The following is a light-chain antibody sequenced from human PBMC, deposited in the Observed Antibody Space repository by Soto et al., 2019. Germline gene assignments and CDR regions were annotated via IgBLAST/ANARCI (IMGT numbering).Light chain of an antibody. Sequence: EIVLTQTPGTLSLSPGERATLSCRASQSVTSSHLAWYQQKPGQAPRLLIYGASTRATGIPDRFGGSGSDTDFSLTIRRLDPEDFAMYYCLLYFSPDRYTFGPGNKVQIK. CDR1: QSVTSSH. CDR2: GAS. V-gene: IGKV3-20*01. CDR3: LLYFSPDRYT. J-gene: IGKJ2*01.